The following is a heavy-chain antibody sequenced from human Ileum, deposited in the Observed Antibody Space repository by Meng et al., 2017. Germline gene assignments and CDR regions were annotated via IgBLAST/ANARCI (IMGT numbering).Heavy chain of an antibody. CDR3: ARDEVGYSYGRSYYFFDY. J-gene: IGHJ4*02. D-gene: IGHD5-18*01. CDR1: DYSINSGSS. V-gene: IGHV4-38-2*02. Sequence: SQTLSLTCSVADYSINSGSSWACIRQPPGKGLEWIGTIYHSGTTYYNPSLKSRGTIPVDTSKNQFSLKVSSVTASDTAVYYCARDEVGYSYGRSYYFFDYWGQGLLVTVSS. CDR2: IYHSGTT.